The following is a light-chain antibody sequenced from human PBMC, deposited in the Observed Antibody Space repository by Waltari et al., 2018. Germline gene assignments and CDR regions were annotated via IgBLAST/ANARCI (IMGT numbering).Light chain of an antibody. J-gene: IGLJ2*01. CDR2: RNY. V-gene: IGLV1-47*01. CDR1: SSNIGSNS. Sequence: QSVLTQPPSASGTPGQRVSISCSGSSSNIGSNSVYWYQQLPGSAPKLLIYRNYQRPARVPDRVSGSKSGTSASLAISGLRSEDEADYYCAAWDDSLNGVVFGGGTKLTVL. CDR3: AAWDDSLNGVV.